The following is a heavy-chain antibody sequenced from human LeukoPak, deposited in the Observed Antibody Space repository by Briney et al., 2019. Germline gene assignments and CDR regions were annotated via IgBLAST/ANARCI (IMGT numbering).Heavy chain of an antibody. CDR3: AKGSSGWYNNWFDP. J-gene: IGHJ5*02. CDR2: ISGSGGST. D-gene: IGHD6-19*01. Sequence: PGGSLRLSCAASGFTFSSYAMSWVRQAPGKGLEWVSAISGSGGSTYYADSVKGRFTISRDNSKNTLYLQMNSPRAEDTAVYYCAKGSSGWYNNWFDPWDQGTLVTVSS. V-gene: IGHV3-23*01. CDR1: GFTFSSYA.